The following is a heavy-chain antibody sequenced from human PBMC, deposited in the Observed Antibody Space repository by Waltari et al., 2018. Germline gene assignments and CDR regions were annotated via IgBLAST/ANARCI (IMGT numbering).Heavy chain of an antibody. CDR1: GYSLRSGSY. Sequence: QVQLQESGPGLVKPSETLSLTCAVPGYSLRSGSYWGWLRHPPGKGLEWIGSIYHSGSTYYNPSLKSRVTISVDTSKNQFSLKLSSVTAADTAVYYCASGGYYGSGSYYPLGYWGQGTLVTVSS. D-gene: IGHD3-10*01. J-gene: IGHJ4*02. CDR2: IYHSGST. CDR3: ASGGYYGSGSYYPLGY. V-gene: IGHV4-38-2*01.